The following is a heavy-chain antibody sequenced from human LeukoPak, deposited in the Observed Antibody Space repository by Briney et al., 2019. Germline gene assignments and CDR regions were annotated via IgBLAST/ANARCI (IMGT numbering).Heavy chain of an antibody. CDR1: GGSISSGGYY. Sequence: PSQTLSLTCTVSGGSISSGGYYWSWIRQPPGKGLEWIGYIYHSGSTYYNPSLKSRVTISVDRSKNQFSLKLSSVTAADTAVYYCARDPTGTRGAFDIWGQGTMVTVSS. J-gene: IGHJ3*02. CDR3: ARDPTGTRGAFDI. CDR2: IYHSGST. D-gene: IGHD1/OR15-1a*01. V-gene: IGHV4-30-2*01.